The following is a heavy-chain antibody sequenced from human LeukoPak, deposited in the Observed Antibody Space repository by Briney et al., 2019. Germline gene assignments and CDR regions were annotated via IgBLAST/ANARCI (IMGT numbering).Heavy chain of an antibody. CDR1: GGTFISYA. CDR3: ARGNTYYDFWSGYRTTYYFDY. Sequence: SVKVSCKASGGTFISYAISWVRQAPGQGLEWVGGIIPIFGTANYAQKFQGRVTITADESTSTAYMELSSLRSEDTAVYYCARGNTYYDFWSGYRTTYYFDYWGQGTLVTVSS. D-gene: IGHD3-3*01. CDR2: IIPIFGTA. J-gene: IGHJ4*02. V-gene: IGHV1-69*13.